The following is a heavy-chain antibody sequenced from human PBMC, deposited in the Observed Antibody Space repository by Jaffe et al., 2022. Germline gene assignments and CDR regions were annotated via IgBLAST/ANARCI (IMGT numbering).Heavy chain of an antibody. D-gene: IGHD6-19*01. V-gene: IGHV4-34*01. CDR2: INHSGST. J-gene: IGHJ6*03. CDR3: ARGIAVARYYYYYYMDV. CDR1: GGSFSGYY. Sequence: QVQLQQWGAGLLKPSETLSLTCAVYGGSFSGYYWSWIRQPPGKGLEWIGEINHSGSTNYNPSLKSRVTISVDTSKNQFSLKLSSVTAADTAVYYCARGIAVARYYYYYYMDVWGKGTTVTVSS.